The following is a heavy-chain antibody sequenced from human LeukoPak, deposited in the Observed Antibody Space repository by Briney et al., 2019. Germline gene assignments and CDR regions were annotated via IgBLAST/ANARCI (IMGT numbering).Heavy chain of an antibody. D-gene: IGHD3-3*01. CDR2: ISAYNGNT. CDR1: GYTFTSYG. Sequence: ASVKVSCKASGYTFTSYGISWVRQAPGQGLEWMGWISAYNGNTNYAQKLQGRVTMTTDTSTSTAYMELRSLRSDDTAVYYCARDGEYDFWSGEYFDYWGQGTLVTVSS. V-gene: IGHV1-18*01. J-gene: IGHJ4*02. CDR3: ARDGEYDFWSGEYFDY.